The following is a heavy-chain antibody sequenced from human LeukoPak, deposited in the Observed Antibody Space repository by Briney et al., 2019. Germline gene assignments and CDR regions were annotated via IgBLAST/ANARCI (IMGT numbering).Heavy chain of an antibody. D-gene: IGHD6-13*01. CDR2: IRYDGSNK. J-gene: IGHJ4*02. Sequence: PGGSLRLSCAASGFTFSSYGMHWVRQAPGKGLEWVAFIRYDGSNKYYADSVKGRFTISRDNSKNTLYLQMNSLRAEDTAVYYCAKDQVSIAAAGTTDYWGQGTLVTVS. CDR3: AKDQVSIAAAGTTDY. CDR1: GFTFSSYG. V-gene: IGHV3-30*02.